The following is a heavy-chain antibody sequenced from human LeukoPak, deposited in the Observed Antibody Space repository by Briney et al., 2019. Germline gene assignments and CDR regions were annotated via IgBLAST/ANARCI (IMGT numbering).Heavy chain of an antibody. D-gene: IGHD2-15*01. CDR3: AREGGYCSGGSCRSSYYHGMDV. Sequence: GGSLRLSCAASGFTFSSYEMNWVRQAPGKGLEWVSYISSSGSTIYCADSVKGRFTISRDNAKNSLYLQMNSLRAEDTAVYYCAREGGYCSGGSCRSSYYHGMDVWGKGTTVTVSS. CDR2: ISSSGSTI. V-gene: IGHV3-48*03. J-gene: IGHJ6*04. CDR1: GFTFSSYE.